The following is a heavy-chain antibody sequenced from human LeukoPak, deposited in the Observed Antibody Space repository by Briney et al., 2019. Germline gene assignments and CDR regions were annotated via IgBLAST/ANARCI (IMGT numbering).Heavy chain of an antibody. V-gene: IGHV4-4*07. CDR1: GGSISSYY. Sequence: SETLPLTCTVSGGSISSYYWSWIRQPAGKGLEWIGRIYTSGSTNYNASLKSRVSMSVDTSKNQFSLKLSSVTAADTAVFYCARENSGSYREFDYWGQGTLVTLSS. J-gene: IGHJ4*02. CDR2: IYTSGST. D-gene: IGHD1-26*01. CDR3: ARENSGSYREFDY.